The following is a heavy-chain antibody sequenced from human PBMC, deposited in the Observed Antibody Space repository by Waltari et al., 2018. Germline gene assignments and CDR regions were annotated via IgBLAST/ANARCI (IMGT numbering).Heavy chain of an antibody. J-gene: IGHJ2*01. D-gene: IGHD3-22*01. V-gene: IGHV3-23*01. CDR3: AKASLPPMIVVVITPHWYFDL. CDR2: ISGSCGST. Sequence: EVQLLESGGGLVQPGGSLRLSCAASGFTFSSYAMSWVRTAPGKGLEWVSVISGSCGSTYYADSVKGRFTISRDNSKNTLYLQMNSLRAEDTAVYYCAKASLPPMIVVVITPHWYFDLWGRGTLVTVSS. CDR1: GFTFSSYA.